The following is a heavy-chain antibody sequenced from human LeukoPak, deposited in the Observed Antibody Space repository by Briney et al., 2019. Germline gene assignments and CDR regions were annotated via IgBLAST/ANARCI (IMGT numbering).Heavy chain of an antibody. D-gene: IGHD5-12*01. CDR3: TAGRWLQLGVEY. CDR1: GGSISSSSFY. V-gene: IGHV4-39*01. CDR2: IYYSETT. Sequence: PSETLSLTCTVSGGSISSSSFYWGWLRQPPGKGLEWVGSIYYSETTYYSSSLKSRVTISADMSKNQFFLKLGSMTAADTGVYYCTAGRWLQLGVEYWGQGTLVTVSS. J-gene: IGHJ4*02.